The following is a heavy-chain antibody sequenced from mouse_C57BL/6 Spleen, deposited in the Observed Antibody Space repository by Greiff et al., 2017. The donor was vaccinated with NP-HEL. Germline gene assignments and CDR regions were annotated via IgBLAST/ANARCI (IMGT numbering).Heavy chain of an antibody. D-gene: IGHD1-1*01. CDR1: GYSITSGYY. V-gene: IGHV3-6*01. CDR2: ISYDGSN. J-gene: IGHJ2*01. CDR3: ARSYGSLFDY. Sequence: EVQLVESGPGLVKPSQSLSLTCSVTGYSITSGYYWNWIRQFPGNKLEWMGYISYDGSNNYNPSLKNRISITRDTSKNQFFLKLNSVTTEDTATYYCARSYGSLFDYWGQGTTLTVSS.